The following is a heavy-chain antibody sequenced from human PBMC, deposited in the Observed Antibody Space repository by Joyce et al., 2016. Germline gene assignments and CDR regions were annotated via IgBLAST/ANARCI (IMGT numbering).Heavy chain of an antibody. V-gene: IGHV3-30*03. CDR1: GFTFSSHN. CDR3: ARDWNWNYDY. D-gene: IGHD1-7*01. J-gene: IGHJ4*02. CDR2: ISPDGNTK. Sequence: QVQLVESGGGVVQPGRSLRLSCAASGFTFSSHNMHWVRQAPGKGPEWVAIISPDGNTKQYADSGKGRFTMSRDNSKSTQYLEMINLRVEDTAVYYCARDWNWNYDYWGQGTLVTVS.